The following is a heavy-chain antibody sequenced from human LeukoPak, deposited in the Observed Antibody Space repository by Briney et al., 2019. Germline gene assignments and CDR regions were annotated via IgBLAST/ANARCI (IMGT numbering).Heavy chain of an antibody. V-gene: IGHV3-74*01. Sequence: GGSLRLSCAASGFTFSSYWMHWVRQAPGKGLVWVSRINSDGSATRYADSVKGRFTISRDNAKNTLYLQMNSLRAEDTAVYYCAKRPKLYVYVGYYFDYWGQGTLVTVSS. CDR1: GFTFSSYW. D-gene: IGHD3-16*01. CDR2: INSDGSAT. CDR3: AKRPKLYVYVGYYFDY. J-gene: IGHJ4*02.